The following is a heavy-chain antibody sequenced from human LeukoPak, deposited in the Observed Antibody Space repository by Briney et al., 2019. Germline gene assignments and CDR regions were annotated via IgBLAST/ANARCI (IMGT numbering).Heavy chain of an antibody. D-gene: IGHD3-10*01. J-gene: IGHJ5*02. V-gene: IGHV4-31*03. CDR3: ARGWPGWFDP. Sequence: PSETLSLTCTVSGGSISSGGYYWSWIRQHPGKGLEWIGYIYYSGSTYYNPSLKSRVTISVDTSKSQFSLKLSSVTAADTAVYYCARGWPGWFDPWGQGTLVTVSS. CDR1: GGSISSGGYY. CDR2: IYYSGST.